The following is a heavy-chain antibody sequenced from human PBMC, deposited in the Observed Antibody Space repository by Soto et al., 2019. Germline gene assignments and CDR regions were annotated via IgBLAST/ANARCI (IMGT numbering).Heavy chain of an antibody. CDR1: GGSFSDNY. J-gene: IGHJ5*02. V-gene: IGHV4-34*01. CDR3: ARGRGEIQGP. Sequence: SETLSLTCAVYGGSFSDNYWSWIRQPPGKGLEWLGEINHSGSTNHNPSLKSRVTILADTSKKRFSLKLSSVTAADTAVYYCARGRGEIQGPWGQGTLVTVSS. D-gene: IGHD3-16*01. CDR2: INHSGST.